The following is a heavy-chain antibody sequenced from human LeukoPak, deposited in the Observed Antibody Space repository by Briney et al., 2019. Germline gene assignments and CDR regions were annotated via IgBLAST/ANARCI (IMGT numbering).Heavy chain of an antibody. V-gene: IGHV1-2*02. CDR3: LGEGNELLSKNFDY. CDR2: INPHSGGT. J-gene: IGHJ4*02. Sequence: ASVKVSCKASGFTFTGYYIHWVRQAPGQGLEWMGYINPHSGGTSSPQKFQGRLTMTRDTSISAAYMELSSLISDDTAMYYCLGEGNELLSKNFDYWGQGTLVTVSS. CDR1: GFTFTGYY. D-gene: IGHD2-21*02.